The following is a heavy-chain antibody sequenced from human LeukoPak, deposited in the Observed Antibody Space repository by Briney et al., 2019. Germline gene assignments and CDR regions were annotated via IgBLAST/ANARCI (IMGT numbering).Heavy chain of an antibody. CDR1: GYKFTSFW. J-gene: IGHJ4*02. V-gene: IGHV5-51*01. Sequence: GESLKISCKGYGYKFTSFWIAWVRQLPGEGLEWMGMIFPGDSNTRYSPSFQGQVTLSADKSVDTAYLHWSSLRASDSAIYYCARFQGGYELGDYWGQGTLVTVSS. D-gene: IGHD5-12*01. CDR2: IFPGDSNT. CDR3: ARFQGGYELGDY.